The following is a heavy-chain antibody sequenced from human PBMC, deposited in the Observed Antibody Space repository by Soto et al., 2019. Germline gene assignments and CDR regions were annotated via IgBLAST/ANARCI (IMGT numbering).Heavy chain of an antibody. CDR3: TASAPKYYDFWSGYYTGGMDV. V-gene: IGHV3-15*01. J-gene: IGHJ6*02. CDR2: IKSKTDGGTT. CDR1: GFTFSNAW. D-gene: IGHD3-3*01. Sequence: GGSLRLSCAASGFTFSNAWMSWVRQAPGKGLEWVGRIKSKTDGGTTDYAAPVKGRFTISRDDSKNTLYLQMNSLKTEDTAVYYCTASAPKYYDFWSGYYTGGMDVWGQGTTVTVS.